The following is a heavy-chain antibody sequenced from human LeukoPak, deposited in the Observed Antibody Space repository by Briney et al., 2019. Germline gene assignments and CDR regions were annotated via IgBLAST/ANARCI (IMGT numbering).Heavy chain of an antibody. CDR1: GGSLSGYC. D-gene: IGHD7-27*01. CDR3: ARGPWAYFDY. V-gene: IGHV4-59*01. CDR2: IYYDGST. Sequence: SETLSLTCGVYGGSLSGYCWSWIRQTPGKGLEWIGYIYYDGSTNYNPSLKSRVTISLDTSKNQFSMKLNSVTAADTAVYYCARGPWAYFDYWGQGTLVSVSS. J-gene: IGHJ4*02.